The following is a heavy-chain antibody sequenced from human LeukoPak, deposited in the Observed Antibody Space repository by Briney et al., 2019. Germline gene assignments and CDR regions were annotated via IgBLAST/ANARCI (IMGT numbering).Heavy chain of an antibody. CDR1: GFTFSSYG. Sequence: GGSLRLSCAASGFTFSSYGMHWVRQAPGKGLEWVAVISYDGSNKYYADSVKGRFTISRDNSKNTLYLQMNSLRAEDTAVYYCAKGGLYDSSGYRTNFDYWGQGTLVTASS. CDR2: ISYDGSNK. D-gene: IGHD3-22*01. J-gene: IGHJ4*02. CDR3: AKGGLYDSSGYRTNFDY. V-gene: IGHV3-30*18.